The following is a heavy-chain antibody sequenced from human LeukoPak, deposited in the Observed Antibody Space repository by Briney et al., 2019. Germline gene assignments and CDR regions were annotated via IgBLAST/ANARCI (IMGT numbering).Heavy chain of an antibody. D-gene: IGHD1-1*01. V-gene: IGHV4-34*01. J-gene: IGHJ2*01. CDR2: IHYTGAT. Sequence: PAETLSLTCAVYGVSFRGYYWSWLRQPPGKGLEWVGEIHYTGATNYKPSLKSRVTISGDPSKNQFSLRVSSVTAADTAVYYCARGVLEPYYFDLWGRGTLVTVSS. CDR3: ARGVLEPYYFDL. CDR1: GVSFRGYY.